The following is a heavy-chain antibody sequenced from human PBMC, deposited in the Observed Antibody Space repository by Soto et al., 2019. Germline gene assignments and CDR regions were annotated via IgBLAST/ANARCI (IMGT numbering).Heavy chain of an antibody. Sequence: GASVKVSCKASGGTFSSYTINWVRQATGQGLEWMGWMNPNSGNTGYAQKFQGRVTMTRNTSISTAYMELSSLRSEDTAVYYCASGTHYVILTGAYDAFDIWCQGTMVTVSS. J-gene: IGHJ3*02. V-gene: IGHV1-8*02. CDR2: MNPNSGNT. D-gene: IGHD3-9*01. CDR1: GGTFSSYT. CDR3: ASGTHYVILTGAYDAFDI.